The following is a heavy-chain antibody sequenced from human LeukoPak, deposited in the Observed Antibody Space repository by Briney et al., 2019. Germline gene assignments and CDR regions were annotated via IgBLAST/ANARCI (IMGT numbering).Heavy chain of an antibody. Sequence: GRSLRLSCAASGFTFDDYAMHWVRQAPGKGLEWVSGISWNSGSIGYADSVKGRFTISRDNAKNSLYLQMNSLRAEDTAVYYCARYRRIGYHFDYWGQGTLVTVSS. D-gene: IGHD2-15*01. CDR2: ISWNSGSI. V-gene: IGHV3-9*01. CDR1: GFTFDDYA. J-gene: IGHJ4*02. CDR3: ARYRRIGYHFDY.